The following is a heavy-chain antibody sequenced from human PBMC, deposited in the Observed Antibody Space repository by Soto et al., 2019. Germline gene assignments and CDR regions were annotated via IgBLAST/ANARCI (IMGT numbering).Heavy chain of an antibody. J-gene: IGHJ3*02. CDR3: ASRGGGGAFDI. D-gene: IGHD2-15*01. CDR2: INAGNGNT. V-gene: IGHV1-3*01. CDR1: GYTFTSYA. Sequence: QVQLVQSGAEVKKPGASVKVSCKASGYTFTSYAMHWVRQAPGQRLEWMGWINAGNGNTKYSQKFQGRVTITRDTSGSTGYMELGRLRSEDTAVYYCASRGGGGAFDIWGQGTMVTVSS.